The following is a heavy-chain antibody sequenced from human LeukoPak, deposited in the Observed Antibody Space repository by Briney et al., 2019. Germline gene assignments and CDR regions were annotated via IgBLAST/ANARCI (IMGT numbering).Heavy chain of an antibody. V-gene: IGHV4-34*01. J-gene: IGHJ4*02. D-gene: IGHD3-22*01. CDR2: INHSGST. CDR3: ASVYDSSGYYPF. Sequence: SETLSLACAVYGGSFSGYYWSWIRQPPGKGLEWIGEINHSGSTNYNPSLKSRVTISVDTSKNQFSLKLSSVTAADTAVYYCASVYDSSGYYPFWGQGTLVTVSS. CDR1: GGSFSGYY.